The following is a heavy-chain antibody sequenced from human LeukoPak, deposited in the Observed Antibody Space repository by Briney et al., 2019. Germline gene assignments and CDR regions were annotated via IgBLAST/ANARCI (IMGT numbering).Heavy chain of an antibody. CDR2: ISSSSSTI. J-gene: IGHJ2*01. D-gene: IGHD6-19*01. CDR1: GFTFSSYS. V-gene: IGHV3-48*04. Sequence: GGSLRLSCAASGFTFSSYSMNWARQAPGKGLEWVSYISSSSSTIYYADSVKGRFTISRDNAKNSLYLQMNSLRAEDTAVYYCARDSQQWLVRRWYFDLWGRGTLVTVSS. CDR3: ARDSQQWLVRRWYFDL.